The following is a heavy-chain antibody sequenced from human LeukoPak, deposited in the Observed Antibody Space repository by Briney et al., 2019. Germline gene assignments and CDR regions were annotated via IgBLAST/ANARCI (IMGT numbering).Heavy chain of an antibody. Sequence: SETLSLTCTVSGGSISSYYWSWIRQPPGKGLEWIGYIYTSGSTNYNPSLKSRVTISVDTSKNQFSLKLSSVTAADTAVYYCARGYCSGGSCRVSYAFDIWGQGTMVTVSS. V-gene: IGHV4-4*09. CDR1: GGSISSYY. CDR2: IYTSGST. D-gene: IGHD2-15*01. J-gene: IGHJ3*02. CDR3: ARGYCSGGSCRVSYAFDI.